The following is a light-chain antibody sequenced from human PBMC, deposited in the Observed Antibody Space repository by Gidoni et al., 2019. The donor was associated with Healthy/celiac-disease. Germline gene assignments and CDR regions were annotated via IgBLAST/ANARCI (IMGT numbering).Light chain of an antibody. CDR1: QSSSSY. J-gene: IGKJ2*01. V-gene: IGKV1-39*01. CDR2: AAS. CDR3: QQSYSTPPMYT. Sequence: DIQLTQSPSSRSASVGDRVTITCRASQSSSSYLNWYQQKPGKAPKLLIYAASRLQSGVPSRCSGSGSGTDFTLTISSLQPEDFATYYCQQSYSTPPMYTVGQXTKLEIK.